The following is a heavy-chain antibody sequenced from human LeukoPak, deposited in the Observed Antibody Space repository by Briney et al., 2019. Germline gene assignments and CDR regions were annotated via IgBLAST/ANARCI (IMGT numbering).Heavy chain of an antibody. Sequence: GESLKISCKGSGSSFTSFWIGWVRQMPGKGLEWMGIIYPGDSDTRYSPSFQGQVTISADKSISTAYLQWSSLKASDTAMYYCARPYCSSTSCTKSSGYWGQGTLVTVSS. CDR3: ARPYCSSTSCTKSSGY. J-gene: IGHJ4*02. D-gene: IGHD2-2*01. V-gene: IGHV5-51*01. CDR2: IYPGDSDT. CDR1: GSSFTSFW.